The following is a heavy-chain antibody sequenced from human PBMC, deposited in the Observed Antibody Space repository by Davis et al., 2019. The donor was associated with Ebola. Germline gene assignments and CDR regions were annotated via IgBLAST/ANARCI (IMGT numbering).Heavy chain of an antibody. D-gene: IGHD4-23*01. Sequence: MPSETLSLTCTVSGGSIISSSSYWGWIRQPPGRGLEWIGEITHSGVTNCNPSLKSRVTISVDTSKNQFSLYLSSLTAADTAVYYCARGSDGGNSADSWGQGTLVTVSS. CDR3: ARGSDGGNSADS. CDR1: GGSIISSSSY. CDR2: ITHSGVT. V-gene: IGHV4-39*07. J-gene: IGHJ4*02.